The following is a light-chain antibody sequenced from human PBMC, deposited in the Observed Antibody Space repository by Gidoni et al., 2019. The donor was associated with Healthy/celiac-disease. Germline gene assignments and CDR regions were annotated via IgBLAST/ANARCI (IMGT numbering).Light chain of an antibody. CDR3: QQYGSSPRT. CDR2: GAS. V-gene: IGKV3-20*01. CDR1: QSVSSSY. Sequence: EIVLMQSPGTLSLSPGERATLSCRASQSVSSSYLAWYQQKPGQAPRLLIYGASSRATGIPDKFSGSGSGTDFTLTISRLEPEDFAVYYCQQYGSSPRTFXQXTKVXIK. J-gene: IGKJ1*01.